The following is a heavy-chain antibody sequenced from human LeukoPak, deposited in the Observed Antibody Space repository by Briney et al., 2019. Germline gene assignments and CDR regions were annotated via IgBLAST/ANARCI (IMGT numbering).Heavy chain of an antibody. Sequence: PSGTLSLTCDVSGGPISSRNWWNWVRQPPGKGLEWVGEIYHSGSTNYNPSLKSRVTISVDKSKNQFSLKLSSVTAADTAVYYCASHYYGSGFDWGQGTLVTVSS. V-gene: IGHV4-4*02. CDR2: IYHSGST. J-gene: IGHJ4*02. D-gene: IGHD3-10*01. CDR3: ASHYYGSGFD. CDR1: GGPISSRNW.